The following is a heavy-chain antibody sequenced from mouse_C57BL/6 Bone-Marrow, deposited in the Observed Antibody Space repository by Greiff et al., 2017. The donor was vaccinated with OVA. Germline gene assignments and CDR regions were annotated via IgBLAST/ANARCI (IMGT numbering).Heavy chain of an antibody. CDR3: AIITTVVAKAY. CDR1: GYTFTSYW. CDR2: IHPSDSDT. J-gene: IGHJ3*01. V-gene: IGHV1-74*01. D-gene: IGHD1-1*01. Sequence: QVQLKQPGAELVKPGASVKVSCKASGYTFTSYWMHWVKQRPGQGLEWIGRIHPSDSDTNYNQKFKGKATLTVDKSSSTAYMQLSSLTSEDSAVYYCAIITTVVAKAYWGQGTLVTVSA.